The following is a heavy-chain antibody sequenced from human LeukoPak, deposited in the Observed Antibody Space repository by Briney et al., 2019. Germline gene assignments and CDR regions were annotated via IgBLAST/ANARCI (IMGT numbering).Heavy chain of an antibody. CDR3: AKGNIFGELLYCGFHFDY. CDR1: GFTFDDYA. J-gene: IGHJ4*02. V-gene: IGHV3-9*03. Sequence: HSGRSLRLSCAASGFTFDDYAMHWVRQAPGKGLEWVSGISWNSGSIGYADSVKGRFTISRDSAKNSLYLQMNSLRPEAMAWNYCAKGNIFGELLYCGFHFDYWGQGNLVTVSS. CDR2: ISWNSGSI. D-gene: IGHD3-10*02.